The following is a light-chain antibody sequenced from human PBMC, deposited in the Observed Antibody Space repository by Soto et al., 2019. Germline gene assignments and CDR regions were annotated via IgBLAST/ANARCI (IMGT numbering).Light chain of an antibody. J-gene: IGLJ2*01. CDR1: SGHSSYA. Sequence: QPVLTQSPSASASLGASVKLTCTLSSGHSSYAIAWHQQQPEKVPRYLMKLNSDGSHSNGDGIPDRFSGSSSGAERYLTISSLQSEDEADYYCQTWGTGSVVFGGGTKLTVL. CDR3: QTWGTGSVV. CDR2: LNSDGSH. V-gene: IGLV4-69*01.